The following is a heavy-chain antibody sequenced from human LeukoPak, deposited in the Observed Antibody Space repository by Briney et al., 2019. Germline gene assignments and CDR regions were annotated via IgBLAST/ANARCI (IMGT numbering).Heavy chain of an antibody. V-gene: IGHV1-2*02. CDR2: INPNSGGT. Sequence: ASVKVSCKASGYTFTGYYMHWVRQATGQGLEWMVWINPNSGGTNYAQKFQGGVTMTRDTSISTAYMELSRLRSDDTAVYYCARELVVVAATSSWFDPWGQGTLVTVSS. J-gene: IGHJ5*02. CDR1: GYTFTGYY. D-gene: IGHD2-15*01. CDR3: ARELVVVAATSSWFDP.